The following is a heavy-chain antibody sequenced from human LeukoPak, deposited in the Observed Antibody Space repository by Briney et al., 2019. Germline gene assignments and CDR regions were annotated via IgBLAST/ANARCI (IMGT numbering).Heavy chain of an antibody. D-gene: IGHD3-22*01. CDR2: ISAYNGNT. J-gene: IGHJ3*02. V-gene: IGHV1-18*01. Sequence: ASVKVSCKASGYTFTSYGISWVRQAPGQGLEWMGWISAYNGNTNYAQKLQGRVTMTTDTSTSTAYMELRSLRSDDTAVYYCARDKKVVITTWCCAFDIWGQGTMVAVSS. CDR3: ARDKKVVITTWCCAFDI. CDR1: GYTFTSYG.